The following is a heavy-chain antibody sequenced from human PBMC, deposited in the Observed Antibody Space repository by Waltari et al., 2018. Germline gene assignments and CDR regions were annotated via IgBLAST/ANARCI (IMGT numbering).Heavy chain of an antibody. D-gene: IGHD6-19*01. CDR2: IKQDGREK. Sequence: EVQLVESGGGLVQPGGSLRLSFSASVFTLRSFWMNWVRPTPGKGLEWVAGIKQDGREKYYADSVKGRFTISRDNAKNSLYLQMNSLRAEDTAVYYCATSGWYCFDYWGQGTLVTVSS. J-gene: IGHJ4*02. V-gene: IGHV3-7*01. CDR3: ATSGWYCFDY. CDR1: VFTLRSFW.